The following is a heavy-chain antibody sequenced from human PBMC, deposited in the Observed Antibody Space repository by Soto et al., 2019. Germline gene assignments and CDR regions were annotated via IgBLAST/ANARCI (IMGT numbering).Heavy chain of an antibody. CDR3: ARVLEYYDILTGYPYDHAFDI. CDR2: IYYSGST. CDR1: GGSISSYY. D-gene: IGHD3-9*01. J-gene: IGHJ3*02. V-gene: IGHV4-59*01. Sequence: SETLSLTCTVSGGSISSYYWSWIRQPPGKGLEWIGYIYYSGSTNYNPSLKSRVTISVDTSKNQFSLKLSSVTAADTAVYYCARVLEYYDILTGYPYDHAFDIWGQGTMVTVS.